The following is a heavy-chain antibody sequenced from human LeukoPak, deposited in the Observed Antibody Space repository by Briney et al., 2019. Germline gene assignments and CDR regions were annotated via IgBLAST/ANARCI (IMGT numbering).Heavy chain of an antibody. V-gene: IGHV3-23*01. CDR3: AKKSDGSSLWGYFDY. Sequence: PGGSLRLSCAASGFTFSSYAMSWVRQAPGKGLEWVSAISGSGGSTYYADSVKGRFTISRDNSKNTLYLQMNSLRAEDTAVYYFAKKSDGSSLWGYFDYWAREPWSPSPQ. J-gene: IGHJ4*02. CDR2: ISGSGGST. D-gene: IGHD2-15*01. CDR1: GFTFSSYA.